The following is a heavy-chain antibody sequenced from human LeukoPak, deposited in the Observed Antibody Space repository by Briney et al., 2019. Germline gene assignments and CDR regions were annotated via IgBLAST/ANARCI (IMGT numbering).Heavy chain of an antibody. CDR3: ARDFIEMATITPSAFDI. Sequence: SETLSLTCAVYGGSFSGYYWSWIRQPPGKGLEWIGRIYTSGSTNYNPSLKSRVTISVDTSKNQFSLKLSSVTAADTAVYYCARDFIEMATITPSAFDIWGQGTMVTVSS. V-gene: IGHV4-4*08. J-gene: IGHJ3*02. CDR2: IYTSGST. D-gene: IGHD5-24*01. CDR1: GGSFSGYY.